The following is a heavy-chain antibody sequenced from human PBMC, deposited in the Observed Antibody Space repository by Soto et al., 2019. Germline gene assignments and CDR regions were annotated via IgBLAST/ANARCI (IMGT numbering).Heavy chain of an antibody. J-gene: IGHJ4*02. CDR3: ATPGYNNGYYLDY. CDR2: VRSNSDGGTA. CDR1: GFSFSNSW. V-gene: IGHV3-15*07. D-gene: IGHD3-22*01. Sequence: VHLVESGGGLVKPGGSLRVSCAASGFSFSNSWMNWVRQAPGKGLEWVGRVRSNSDGGTADYAAPVKGRFIISRDDSQNTRHLQKNSLTTEDPAVYYCATPGYNNGYYLDYWGRGTLVTVSS.